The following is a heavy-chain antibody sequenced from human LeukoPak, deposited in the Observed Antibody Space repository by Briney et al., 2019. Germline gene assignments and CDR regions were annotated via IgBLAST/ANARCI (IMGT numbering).Heavy chain of an antibody. CDR3: ARGPMYSASYNY. V-gene: IGHV1-8*02. D-gene: IGHD1-26*01. CDR2: MNPKSANT. CDR1: GYIFTNYD. J-gene: IGHJ4*02. Sequence: GASVKVSCKASGYIFTNYDIHWVRPATGQGLEWMAWMNPKSANTGYAQKFQGRVTVTRNTSISTAYMELSGLRSDDTAVYYCARGPMYSASYNYWGQGTLVTVSS.